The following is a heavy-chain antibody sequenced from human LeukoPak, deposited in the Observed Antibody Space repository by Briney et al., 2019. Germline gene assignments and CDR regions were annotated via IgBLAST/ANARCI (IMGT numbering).Heavy chain of an antibody. D-gene: IGHD3-10*01. CDR3: ARVLLGGSGSYLDAFDI. J-gene: IGHJ3*02. Sequence: GGSLRLSCAASGFTFSSYSMNWVRQAPGKGLEWVSSITTSSSYIHYADSVKGRFTISRDNAKNSLYLQMNSLRAEDTAVYHCARVLLGGSGSYLDAFDIWGQGPMVTVSS. CDR1: GFTFSSYS. V-gene: IGHV3-21*01. CDR2: ITTSSSYI.